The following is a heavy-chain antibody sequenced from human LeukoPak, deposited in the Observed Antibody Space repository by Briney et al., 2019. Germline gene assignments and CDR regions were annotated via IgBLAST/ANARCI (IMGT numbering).Heavy chain of an antibody. CDR2: ISSSSSYI. CDR3: ARDRGVVPAATNYYYYGMDV. D-gene: IGHD2-2*01. Sequence: GGSLRLSCAASGFTFSSYSMNWVRQAPGKGLEWVSSISSSSSYIYYADSVKGRFTISRDNAKNSLYLQMNSLRAEDTAVYYCARDRGVVPAATNYYYYGMDVWGQGTTVTVSS. CDR1: GFTFSSYS. J-gene: IGHJ6*02. V-gene: IGHV3-21*01.